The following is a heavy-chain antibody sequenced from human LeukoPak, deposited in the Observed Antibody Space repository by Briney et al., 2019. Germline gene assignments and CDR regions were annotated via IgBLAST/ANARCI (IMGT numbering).Heavy chain of an antibody. V-gene: IGHV3-73*01. J-gene: IGHJ4*02. CDR3: TRDINSGNDY. Sequence: GGSLRLSCAASGFTFSGSAMHWVRQASGKGLEWVGRIRSKANNYATAYAASVKGRFTISRDDSKNTAHLQMNSLKTEDTAVYYCTRDINSGNDYWGQGTLVTVSS. CDR2: IRSKANNYAT. CDR1: GFTFSGSA. D-gene: IGHD4-23*01.